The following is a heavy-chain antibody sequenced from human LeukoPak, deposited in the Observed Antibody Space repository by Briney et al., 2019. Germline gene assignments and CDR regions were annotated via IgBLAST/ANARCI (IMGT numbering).Heavy chain of an antibody. CDR1: GFTFSSYG. V-gene: IGHV3-30*02. J-gene: IGHJ4*02. D-gene: IGHD2-2*02. CDR2: IRYDGSNK. Sequence: PGGSLRPSCAASGFTFSSYGMHWVRQAPGKGLEWVAFIRYDGSNKYYADSVKGRFTISRDNSMNTLYLQMNSLRAEDTAVYYCAKDLGYCSSTSCYNPFDYWGQGTLVTVSS. CDR3: AKDLGYCSSTSCYNPFDY.